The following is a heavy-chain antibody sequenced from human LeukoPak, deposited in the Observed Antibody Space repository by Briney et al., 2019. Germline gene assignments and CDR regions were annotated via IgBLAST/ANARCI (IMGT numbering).Heavy chain of an antibody. Sequence: ASVKVSCKASGGTFSSYAINWVRQATGQGLEWMGWMNPNSGNTGYAQKFQGRVTMTRNTSISTAYMELSSLRSEDTAVYYCARVGGKSPRRRGFDYWGQGTLVTVSS. V-gene: IGHV1-8*02. CDR1: GGTFSSYA. J-gene: IGHJ4*02. CDR2: MNPNSGNT. D-gene: IGHD4-23*01. CDR3: ARVGGKSPRRRGFDY.